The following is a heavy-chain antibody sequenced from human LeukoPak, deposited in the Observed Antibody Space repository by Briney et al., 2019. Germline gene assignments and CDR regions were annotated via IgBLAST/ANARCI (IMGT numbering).Heavy chain of an antibody. D-gene: IGHD2-15*01. V-gene: IGHV3-23*01. CDR3: ARAERYCSGGSCYPSFDS. J-gene: IGHJ4*02. Sequence: AGXSLRLSCAASGFTFSSYAMSWVRQAPGRGLEWVSGISGSGGSTYYGDSVKGRFTISRDNAKNTVYMQMNSLRAEDTAVYYCARAERYCSGGSCYPSFDSWGQGTLVTVSS. CDR2: ISGSGGST. CDR1: GFTFSSYA.